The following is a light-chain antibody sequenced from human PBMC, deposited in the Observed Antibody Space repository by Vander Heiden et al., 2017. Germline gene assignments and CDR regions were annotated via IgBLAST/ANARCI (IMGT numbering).Light chain of an antibody. CDR1: SSDVGGYNY. J-gene: IGLJ2*01. Sequence: QSALTQPPSVSGSPGQSITISCTGTSSDVGGYNYVSWFQQHPGKAPKLMIYDVSNRPSGVSNRFSGSKSGNTASLTISGLQAEDEADYYCNSYTSSSTLVFGGGTKLTVL. CDR2: DVS. V-gene: IGLV2-14*03. CDR3: NSYTSSSTLV.